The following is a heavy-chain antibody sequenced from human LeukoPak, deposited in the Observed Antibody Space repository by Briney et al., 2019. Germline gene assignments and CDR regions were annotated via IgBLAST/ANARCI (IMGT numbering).Heavy chain of an antibody. CDR3: AREGYAGSFDI. CDR2: IKQDGSEK. V-gene: IGHV3-7*01. J-gene: IGHJ3*02. Sequence: GGSLRLSCAASGFTFSSYWMSWVRQAPGKGLEWVANIKQDGSEKYYVDSVKGRFTISRDNAKNTLYLQMNSLRAEDTAVYYCAREGYAGSFDIWGQGTMVTVSS. D-gene: IGHD5-12*01. CDR1: GFTFSSYW.